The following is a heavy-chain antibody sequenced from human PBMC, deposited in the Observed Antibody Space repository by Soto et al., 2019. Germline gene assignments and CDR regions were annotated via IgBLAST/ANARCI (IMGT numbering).Heavy chain of an antibody. V-gene: IGHV4-30-4*01. CDR2: IYHSGST. CDR1: GASVTSDDYY. Sequence: SETLSRTCAVSGASVTSDDYYWSWIRQPPGKGLEWIGYIYHSGSTYYNPSLKSRASISIDTSQNQFSLKLTSLTAADTAVYYCARDPIFYYASSGYGGSHFDYWGQGSRVTVSS. J-gene: IGHJ4*02. D-gene: IGHD3-22*01. CDR3: ARDPIFYYASSGYGGSHFDY.